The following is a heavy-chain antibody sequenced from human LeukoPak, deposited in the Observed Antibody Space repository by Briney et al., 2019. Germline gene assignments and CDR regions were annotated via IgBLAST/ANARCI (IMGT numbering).Heavy chain of an antibody. V-gene: IGHV4-59*08. D-gene: IGHD2-2*01. CDR2: IYYSGST. CDR1: GGSISRYY. Sequence: SETLSLTCTVSGGSISRYYWSWIRQPPGKGLERIGYIYYSGSTNYNPSLKSRVTISVDTSKNQFSLKLGSVTAADTAVYYCARRGVDYYFDYWGQGTLVTVSS. J-gene: IGHJ4*02. CDR3: ARRGVDYYFDY.